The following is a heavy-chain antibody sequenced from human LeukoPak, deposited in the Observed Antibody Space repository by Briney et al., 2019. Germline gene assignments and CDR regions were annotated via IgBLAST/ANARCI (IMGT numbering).Heavy chain of an antibody. J-gene: IGHJ4*02. CDR3: VRSRGTLDS. D-gene: IGHD1-1*01. CDR2: INWNGGTT. CDR1: GFTFDDYG. V-gene: IGHV3-20*04. Sequence: GGSLRLSXAASGFTFDDYGMTWVSQAPGKGLEWVSGINWNGGTTAYADSVKGRFTISRDNAKNSLFLQMNSLRAEDTALYYCVRSRGTLDSWGQGTLVTISS.